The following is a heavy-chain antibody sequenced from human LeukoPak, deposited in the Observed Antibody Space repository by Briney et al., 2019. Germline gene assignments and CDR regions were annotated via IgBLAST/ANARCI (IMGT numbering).Heavy chain of an antibody. Sequence: GGSLRLSCAASGFTFSSYEMNWVRQAPGKGLEWISYISSSGSTIYYADSVKGRFTISRNNAKNSLYLQMNSLRAEDTAVYYCARKRQEGFDYWGQGTLVTVSS. J-gene: IGHJ4*02. CDR2: ISSSGSTI. V-gene: IGHV3-48*03. CDR3: ARKRQEGFDY. CDR1: GFTFSSYE.